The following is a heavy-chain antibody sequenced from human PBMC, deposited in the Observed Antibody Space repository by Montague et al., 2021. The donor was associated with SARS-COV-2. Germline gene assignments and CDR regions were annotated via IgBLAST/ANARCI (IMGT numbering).Heavy chain of an antibody. V-gene: IGHV3-13*01. Sequence: SLRLSCAASGFTFSSYDMHWVRQTTGKGLEWVSAIGSAGDTYYPGSVKGRFTISRENAKNSLYLQMNSLRAGDTAVYYCARGLRYSDWSPYGMDVWGQGTTVTVSS. D-gene: IGHD3-9*01. CDR3: ARGLRYSDWSPYGMDV. CDR2: IGSAGDT. J-gene: IGHJ6*02. CDR1: GFTFSSYD.